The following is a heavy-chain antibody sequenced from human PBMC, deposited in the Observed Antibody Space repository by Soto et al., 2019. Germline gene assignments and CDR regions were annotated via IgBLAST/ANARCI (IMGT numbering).Heavy chain of an antibody. V-gene: IGHV1-24*01. D-gene: IGHD6-13*01. CDR2: FDPEDGET. J-gene: IGHJ4*02. Sequence: ASVKVSCKVSGYTLTELSMHWVRQAPGKGLEWMGGFDPEDGETIYAQKFQGRVTMTEDTSTDTAYMELSSLRSEDTAVYYCATVGHSSSSDDYWGQGTLVTVSS. CDR3: ATVGHSSSSDDY. CDR1: GYTLTELS.